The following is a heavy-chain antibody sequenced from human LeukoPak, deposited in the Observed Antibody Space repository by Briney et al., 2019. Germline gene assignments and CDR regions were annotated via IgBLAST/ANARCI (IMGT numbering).Heavy chain of an antibody. CDR3: ARRIVSDYWFDP. D-gene: IGHD5/OR15-5a*01. J-gene: IGHJ5*02. V-gene: IGHV4-59*08. CDR1: GGSLSSYY. Sequence: PSETLSLTCTVSGGSLSSYYWSWIRQPPGKGLEWIGYIYYSGSTNYNPSLKSRVTISVDTSKNQFSLKLSSVTAADTAVYYCARRIVSDYWFDPWGQGTLVTVSS. CDR2: IYYSGST.